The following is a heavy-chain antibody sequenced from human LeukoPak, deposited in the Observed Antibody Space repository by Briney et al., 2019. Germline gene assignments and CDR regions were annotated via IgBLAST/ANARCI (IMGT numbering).Heavy chain of an antibody. Sequence: PSETLSLTCTVSGGSISSYYWSWIRQPPGKGLEWIGYIYYSGSTNYNPSLKSRVTISVDTSKNQFSLKLSSVTAADTAVYYCAREGYNSGWYYFDYWGQGTLVTVSS. J-gene: IGHJ4*02. CDR2: IYYSGST. V-gene: IGHV4-59*12. CDR1: GGSISSYY. D-gene: IGHD6-19*01. CDR3: AREGYNSGWYYFDY.